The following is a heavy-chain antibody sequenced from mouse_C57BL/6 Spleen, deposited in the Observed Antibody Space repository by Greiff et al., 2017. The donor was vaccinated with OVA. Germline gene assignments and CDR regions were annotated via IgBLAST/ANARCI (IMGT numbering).Heavy chain of an antibody. CDR1: GYTFTSYW. J-gene: IGHJ2*01. CDR2: IHPNSGST. Sequence: VQLQQSGAELVKPGASVKLSCKASGYTFTSYWMHWVKQRPGQGLEWIGMIHPNSGSTNYNEKFKSKATLTVDKSSSTAYMQLSSLTSEDSAVYYCASATVGDYFDYWGQGTTLTVSS. CDR3: ASATVGDYFDY. V-gene: IGHV1-64*01. D-gene: IGHD1-1*01.